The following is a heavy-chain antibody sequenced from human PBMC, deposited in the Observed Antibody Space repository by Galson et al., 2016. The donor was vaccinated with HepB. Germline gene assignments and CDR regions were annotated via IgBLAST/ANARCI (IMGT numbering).Heavy chain of an antibody. Sequence: SLRLSCAASGFTFRGYAMSWVRQAPGKGLEWLSAITAAGGVTYYADSVKGRFTIARDNSKNTLYLEMNSLRVEDTAVYYCAKDLQVSPLWFGELFPDDWGQGTLVAVSS. D-gene: IGHD3-10*01. V-gene: IGHV3-23*01. CDR1: GFTFRGYA. J-gene: IGHJ4*02. CDR2: ITAAGGVT. CDR3: AKDLQVSPLWFGELFPDD.